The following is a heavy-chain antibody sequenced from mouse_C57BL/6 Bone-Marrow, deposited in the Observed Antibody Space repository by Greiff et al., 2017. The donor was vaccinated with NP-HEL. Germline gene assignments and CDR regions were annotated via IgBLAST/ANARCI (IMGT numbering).Heavy chain of an antibody. D-gene: IGHD1-1*01. J-gene: IGHJ2*01. CDR1: GYSITSGYY. Sequence: EVQLVESGPGLVKPSQSLSLTCSVTGYSITSGYYWNWIRQFPGNKLEWMGYISYDGSNNYNPSLKNRISITRDTSKNQFFLKLNSVTTEDTATYYCARGGVYYAYWGQGTTLTVSS. CDR3: ARGGVYYAY. V-gene: IGHV3-6*01. CDR2: ISYDGSN.